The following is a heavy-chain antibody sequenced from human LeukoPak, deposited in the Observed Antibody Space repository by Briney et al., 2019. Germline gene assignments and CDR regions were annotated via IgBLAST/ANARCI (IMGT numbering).Heavy chain of an antibody. CDR2: IYHSGST. CDR1: GGSISSGGYY. V-gene: IGHV4-30-2*01. D-gene: IGHD6-6*01. Sequence: SETLSLTCTVSGGSISSGGYYWSWIRQPPGKGLEWIGYIYHSGSTYYNPSLKSRVTISVDRSKNQFSLKLSSVTAADTAVYYCARVKGRDGSSSDYWGQGTLVTVSS. CDR3: ARVKGRDGSSSDY. J-gene: IGHJ4*02.